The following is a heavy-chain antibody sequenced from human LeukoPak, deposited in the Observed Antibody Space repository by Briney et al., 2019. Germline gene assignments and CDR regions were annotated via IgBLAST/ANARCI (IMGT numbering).Heavy chain of an antibody. CDR3: TTVGAPEDY. Sequence: GGSLRLSCAASGFTFSSYSLNWVRQAPGKGVEWVSPISSSSSYIHYAESVKGGLTIHRDNAEDSLYLQMNSLRAEDTAVYYCTTVGAPEDYWGQGTLVTVSS. D-gene: IGHD4-23*01. J-gene: IGHJ4*02. V-gene: IGHV3-21*01. CDR1: GFTFSSYS. CDR2: ISSSSSYI.